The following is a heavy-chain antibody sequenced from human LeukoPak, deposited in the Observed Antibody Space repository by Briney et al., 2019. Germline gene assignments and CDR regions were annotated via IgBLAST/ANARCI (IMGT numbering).Heavy chain of an antibody. D-gene: IGHD1-26*01. CDR1: GFTFSDYY. J-gene: IGHJ4*02. CDR3: AKVGIVGATTDDY. Sequence: GGSLRLSCAASGFTFSDYYMSWIRQAPGKGLEWVSAISGSGGSTYYADSVKGRFTISRDNSKNTLYLQMNSLRAEDTAVYYCAKVGIVGATTDDYWGQGTLVTVSS. V-gene: IGHV3-23*01. CDR2: ISGSGGST.